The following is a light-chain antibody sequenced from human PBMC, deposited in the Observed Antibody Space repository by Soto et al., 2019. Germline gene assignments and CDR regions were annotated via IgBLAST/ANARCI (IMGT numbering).Light chain of an antibody. Sequence: SVLTQPRSVSXSPGQSVTISCTGTCSDVGSYDYVSWYQHHPGKAPKLMIYDVANRPSGVSNRFSGSKSGNTASLTISGLQAEDEADYYCNSYTSTRTYVFGTGNKVTVL. CDR2: DVA. CDR3: NSYTSTRTYV. J-gene: IGLJ1*01. CDR1: CSDVGSYDY. V-gene: IGLV2-14*03.